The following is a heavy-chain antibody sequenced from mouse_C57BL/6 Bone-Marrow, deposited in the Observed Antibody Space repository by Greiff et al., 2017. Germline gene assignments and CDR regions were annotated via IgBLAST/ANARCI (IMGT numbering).Heavy chain of an antibody. J-gene: IGHJ2*01. V-gene: IGHV5-6*02. CDR1: GFTFSSYG. D-gene: IGHD2-4*01. CDR3: ARHNDYDEGHFDY. Sequence: DVMLVESGGDLVKPGGSLKLSCAASGFTFSSYGMSWVRQTPDKRLEWVATISSGGSYTYYPDSVKGRFTISRDNAKNTLYLQMSSLKSEDTAMYYCARHNDYDEGHFDYWGQGTTLTVSS. CDR2: ISSGGSYT.